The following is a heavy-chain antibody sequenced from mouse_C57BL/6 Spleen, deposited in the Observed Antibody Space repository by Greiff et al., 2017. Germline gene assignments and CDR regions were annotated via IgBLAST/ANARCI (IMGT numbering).Heavy chain of an antibody. V-gene: IGHV1-53*01. D-gene: IGHD2-2*01. CDR3: ARSRARAIRLRRAMDY. Sequence: QVQLKESGTELVKPGASVKLSCKASGYTFTSYWMHWVKQRPGQGLEWIGNINPSNGGTNYNEKFKSKATLTVDKSSSTAYMQLSSLTSEDSAVYYCARSRARAIRLRRAMDYWGQGTSVTVSS. CDR2: INPSNGGT. CDR1: GYTFTSYW. J-gene: IGHJ4*01.